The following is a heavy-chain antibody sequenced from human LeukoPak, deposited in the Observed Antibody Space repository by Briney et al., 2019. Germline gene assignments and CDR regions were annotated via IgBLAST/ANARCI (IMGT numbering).Heavy chain of an antibody. Sequence: GASLKISCISSGYGLTTYCIGWGRQLPHKRLEWMGIIFPRDSDTSYSPSLQGHVTISSSFSITPAYLQSSSLTASDTAMHYRARLNSNAPDSWGQGTLVTVPS. D-gene: IGHD4-11*01. CDR1: GYGLTTYC. CDR3: ARLNSNAPDS. V-gene: IGHV5-51*01. J-gene: IGHJ4*02. CDR2: IFPRDSDT.